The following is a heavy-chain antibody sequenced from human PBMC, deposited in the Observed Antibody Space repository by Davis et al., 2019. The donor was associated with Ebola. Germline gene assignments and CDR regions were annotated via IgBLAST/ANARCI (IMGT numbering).Heavy chain of an antibody. CDR3: ARGTGTTGESYGMDV. J-gene: IGHJ6*02. V-gene: IGHV1-2*04. CDR1: GYTFTGYY. D-gene: IGHD1-1*01. CDR2: INPNSGGT. Sequence: ASVKVSCKASGYTFTGYYMHWVRQAPGQGLEWMGWINPNSGGTNYAQKFQGWVTMTRDTSISTAYIELSRLRSDDTAVYYCARGTGTTGESYGMDVWGQGTTVTVSS.